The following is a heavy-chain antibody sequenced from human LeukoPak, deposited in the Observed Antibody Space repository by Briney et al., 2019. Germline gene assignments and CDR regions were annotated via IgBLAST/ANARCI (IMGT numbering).Heavy chain of an antibody. D-gene: IGHD3-10*01. V-gene: IGHV3-23*01. J-gene: IGHJ6*02. CDR1: GFTFSSYA. CDR2: ISGSGGST. Sequence: PGGSLRLSCAASGFTFSSYAMSWVGQAPGKGLEWVSAISGSGGSTYYADSVKGRFTISRDNSKNTLYLQMNSLRAEDTAVYYCAKERRELWFGELLSYGMDVWGQGTTVTVSS. CDR3: AKERRELWFGELLSYGMDV.